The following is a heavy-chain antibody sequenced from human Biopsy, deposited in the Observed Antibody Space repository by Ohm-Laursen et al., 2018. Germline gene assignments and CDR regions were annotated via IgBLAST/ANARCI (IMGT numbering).Heavy chain of an antibody. V-gene: IGHV1-24*01. CDR3: AADINVWNVNY. Sequence: SVKVSCNVSGYTLTELSMHWVRQAPGRGLEWTGGFAPENGKTIYAQKFQGRVTMTEDTSTDTAYMELSSLRSEDTAVYYCAADINVWNVNYWGQGTQVTVSS. CDR1: GYTLTELS. D-gene: IGHD1-1*01. CDR2: FAPENGKT. J-gene: IGHJ4*02.